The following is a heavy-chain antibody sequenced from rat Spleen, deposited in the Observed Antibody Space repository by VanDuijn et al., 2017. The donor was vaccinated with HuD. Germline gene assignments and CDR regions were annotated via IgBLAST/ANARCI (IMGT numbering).Heavy chain of an antibody. CDR2: ISGSSGT. CDR3: ATSYYGYKRFTY. D-gene: IGHD1-9*01. CDR1: GITFSDYG. Sequence: EVQLVESGGGLVQPGRSLKLSCVASGITFSDYGMNWIRQAPGKGLEWVAYISGSSGTIYYADTVKDRFTISRDNAKNTLYLQLSSLRSEDTALYYCATSYYGYKRFTYWGQGTLVTVSS. J-gene: IGHJ3*01. V-gene: IGHV5-34*01.